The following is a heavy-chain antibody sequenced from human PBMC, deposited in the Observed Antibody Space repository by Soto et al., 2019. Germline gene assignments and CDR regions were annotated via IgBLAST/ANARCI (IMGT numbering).Heavy chain of an antibody. CDR3: TTDLNVLRPTG. CDR1: GFTFSNVW. D-gene: IGHD3-3*01. Sequence: EVQLVESGGGLVKPGGSLRLSCAASGFTFSNVWMNWVRQAPGKGLEWVGRIKTKTDGGTTDYDVPVKGRFTISRDDSKNTLYLQMNSLKTEDTAVYYCTTDLNVLRPTGWGQGTLVTVSS. V-gene: IGHV3-15*07. CDR2: IKTKTDGGTT. J-gene: IGHJ4*02.